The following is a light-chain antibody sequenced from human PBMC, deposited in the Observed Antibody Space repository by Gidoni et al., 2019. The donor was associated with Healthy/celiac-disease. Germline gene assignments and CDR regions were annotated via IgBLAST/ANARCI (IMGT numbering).Light chain of an antibody. V-gene: IGLV2-14*01. CDR3: SSYTSSSTPPV. Sequence: QSALTQPASVSGSPGRSITISCTGTSSDVGGYNYVSWYQQHPGKAPKLMIYDVSNRPSGVSNRFSGSKSGNTASLTISGLQAEDEADYYCSSYTSSSTPPVFGTGTKVTVL. CDR1: SSDVGGYNY. CDR2: DVS. J-gene: IGLJ1*01.